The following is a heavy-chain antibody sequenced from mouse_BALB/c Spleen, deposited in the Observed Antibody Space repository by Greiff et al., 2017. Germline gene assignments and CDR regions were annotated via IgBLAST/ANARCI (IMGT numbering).Heavy chain of an antibody. CDR3: ARWGYAFYYAMDY. CDR1: GYTFSSYW. CDR2: ILPGSGST. J-gene: IGHJ4*01. Sequence: QVQLKQSGAELMKPGASVKISCKATGYTFSSYWIEWVKQRPGHGLEWIGEILPGSGSTNYNEKFKGKATFTADTSSNTAYMQLSSLTSEDSAVYYCARWGYAFYYAMDYWGQGTSVTVSS. D-gene: IGHD2-14*01. V-gene: IGHV1-9*01.